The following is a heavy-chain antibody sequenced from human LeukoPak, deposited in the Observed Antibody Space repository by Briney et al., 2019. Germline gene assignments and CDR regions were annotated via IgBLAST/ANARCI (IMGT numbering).Heavy chain of an antibody. CDR2: INSDGSST. D-gene: IGHD5-24*01. J-gene: IGHJ6*02. V-gene: IGHV3-74*01. Sequence: GGSLRLSCAASGFTFSSYWMHWVRQAPGKGLVWVSRINSDGSSTSYADSVKGRFTISRDNAKNTLYLQMNSLRAEDTAVYYCAGVPGYNVYYYYGMDVWGQGTTVTVSS. CDR3: AGVPGYNVYYYYGMDV. CDR1: GFTFSSYW.